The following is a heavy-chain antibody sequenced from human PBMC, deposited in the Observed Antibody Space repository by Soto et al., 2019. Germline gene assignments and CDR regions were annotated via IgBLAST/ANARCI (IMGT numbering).Heavy chain of an antibody. CDR2: ISWNSGSI. J-gene: IGHJ6*02. CDR1: GFTFDDYA. CDR3: AKGRECSSTSCYFHSGYYYYGMDV. D-gene: IGHD2-2*01. Sequence: GGSLRLSCAASGFTFDDYAMHWVRQAPGKGLEWVSGISWNSGSIGYADSVKGRFTISRDNAKNSLYLQMNSLRAEDTALYYCAKGRECSSTSCYFHSGYYYYGMDVWGQGTTVTVSS. V-gene: IGHV3-9*01.